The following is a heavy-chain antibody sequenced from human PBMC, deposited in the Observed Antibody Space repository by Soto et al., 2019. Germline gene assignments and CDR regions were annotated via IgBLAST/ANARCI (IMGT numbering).Heavy chain of an antibody. CDR2: IGAARDP. J-gene: IGHJ6*02. D-gene: IGHD2-15*01. CDR1: GFTFSDYD. V-gene: IGHV3-13*05. CDR3: ASGYSGLLPRRADYYDALDA. Sequence: EVQLVESGGGSVQPGGCQRLSCTASGFTFSDYDMHWVRQGSGKGLVWVSTIGAARDPYYTGSVKGRFTISRENARYSMFLQMHSVAAGDTAVYYCASGYSGLLPRRADYYDALDAWGQGTMVTVSS.